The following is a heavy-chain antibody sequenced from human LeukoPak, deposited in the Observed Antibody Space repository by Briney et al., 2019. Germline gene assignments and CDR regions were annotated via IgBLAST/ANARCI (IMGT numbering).Heavy chain of an antibody. Sequence: GESLKISCKGSGYSFTSYWIGWVRQMPGKGLEWMGIIYPGDSNTKYSPSFQGQVTISADKSISTAYLQWSSLKASDTAMYYCARRGYYDSSGYYETNWFDPWGQGTLVTVSS. CDR3: ARRGYYDSSGYYETNWFDP. CDR2: IYPGDSNT. J-gene: IGHJ5*02. D-gene: IGHD3-22*01. V-gene: IGHV5-51*01. CDR1: GYSFTSYW.